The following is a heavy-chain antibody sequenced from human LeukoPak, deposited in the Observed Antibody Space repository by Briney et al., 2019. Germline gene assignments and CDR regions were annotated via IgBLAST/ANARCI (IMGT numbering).Heavy chain of an antibody. Sequence: ASVKVSCKASGYTFTGYYMHWVRQAPGQGLEWMGWINPNSGGTNYAQKFQGRVTMTRDTSISTAYMELSRLRSDDTAVYYCARDRSGYDFYYYMDVWGKGTTVTVSS. CDR1: GYTFTGYY. J-gene: IGHJ6*03. CDR3: ARDRSGYDFYYYMDV. D-gene: IGHD5-12*01. V-gene: IGHV1-2*02. CDR2: INPNSGGT.